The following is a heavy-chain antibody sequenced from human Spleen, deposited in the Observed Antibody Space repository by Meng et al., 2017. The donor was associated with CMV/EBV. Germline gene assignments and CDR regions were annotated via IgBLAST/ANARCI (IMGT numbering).Heavy chain of an antibody. V-gene: IGHV3-23*01. J-gene: IGHJ5*02. CDR2: IGGSGGST. Sequence: GFTFSRFAMNWVRQVPGKGLEWVSGIGGSGGSTNYADSVKGRFTISRDNSKNTLYLQISSLRAEDTAVYYCAKGAGFNWYRGSWFDPWGQGTLVTVSS. CDR3: AKGAGFNWYRGSWFDP. D-gene: IGHD6-13*01. CDR1: GFTFSRFA.